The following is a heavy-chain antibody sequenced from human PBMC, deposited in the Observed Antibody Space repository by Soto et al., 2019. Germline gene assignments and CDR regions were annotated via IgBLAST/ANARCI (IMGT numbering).Heavy chain of an antibody. CDR1: GFTFSDYY. J-gene: IGHJ6*03. V-gene: IGHV3-11*01. Sequence: PGGSLRLSCAASGFTFSDYYMSWIRQAPGKGLEWVSYISSSGSTIYYADSVKGRFTISRDNAKNSLYLQMNSLRAEDTAVYYCARVRGDCSSTSCYEEDYYYYYMDVWGKGTTVTVSS. CDR3: ARVRGDCSSTSCYEEDYYYYYMDV. CDR2: ISSSGSTI. D-gene: IGHD2-2*01.